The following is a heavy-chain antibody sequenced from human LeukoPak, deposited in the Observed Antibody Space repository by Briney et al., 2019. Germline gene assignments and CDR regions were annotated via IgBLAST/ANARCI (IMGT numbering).Heavy chain of an antibody. Sequence: GGSLRLSCAASGFTFSSYAMHWVRQAPGKGLEWVAVISYDGSNKYYADSVKGRFTISRDNSKNTLYLQMNSLRAADTAVYYCAKDSSSWYGYFDYWGQGTLVTVSS. V-gene: IGHV3-30-3*01. CDR2: ISYDGSNK. D-gene: IGHD6-13*01. CDR3: AKDSSSWYGYFDY. CDR1: GFTFSSYA. J-gene: IGHJ4*02.